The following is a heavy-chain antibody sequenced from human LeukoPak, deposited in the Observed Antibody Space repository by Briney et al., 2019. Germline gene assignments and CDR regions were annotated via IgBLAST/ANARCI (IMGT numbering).Heavy chain of an antibody. Sequence: ASVKVSCKASGYTFTSYGISWVRQAPGQGLERMGWISAYNGNTNYAQKLQGRVTMTTDTSTSTAYMELRSLRSDDTAVYYCASRAYATTYYYDGMDVWGQGTTVTVSS. V-gene: IGHV1-18*01. CDR3: ASRAYATTYYYDGMDV. CDR1: GYTFTSYG. D-gene: IGHD2-8*01. CDR2: ISAYNGNT. J-gene: IGHJ6*02.